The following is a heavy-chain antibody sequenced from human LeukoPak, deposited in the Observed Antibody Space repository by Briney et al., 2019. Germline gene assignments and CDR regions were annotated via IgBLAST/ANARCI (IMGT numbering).Heavy chain of an antibody. CDR2: IFHSGST. D-gene: IGHD6-13*01. J-gene: IGHJ4*02. V-gene: IGHV4-4*02. Sequence: PSGTLSLTCAVSGGSISSNNWWSWVRQPPGKGLEWIGEIFHSGSTNYNPSLKSRVTISVDKSKNQFSLKLNSVTAADTAVYYCARAEPRGSVWYSYWGQGTLVTVSS. CDR3: ARAEPRGSVWYSY. CDR1: GGSISSNNW.